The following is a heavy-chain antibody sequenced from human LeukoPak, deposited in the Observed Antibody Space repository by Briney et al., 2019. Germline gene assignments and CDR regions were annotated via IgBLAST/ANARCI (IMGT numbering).Heavy chain of an antibody. V-gene: IGHV4-39*07. D-gene: IGHD6-19*01. CDR1: GGSISSSSYC. Sequence: TSETLSLTCAVSGGSISSSSYCWGWIRQPPGKGLEWIGSIYYSGSTYYNPSLKSRVTISVDTSKNQFSLKLSSVTAADTAVYYCARHEAVAGVFDYWGQGTLVTVSS. CDR3: ARHEAVAGVFDY. J-gene: IGHJ4*02. CDR2: IYYSGST.